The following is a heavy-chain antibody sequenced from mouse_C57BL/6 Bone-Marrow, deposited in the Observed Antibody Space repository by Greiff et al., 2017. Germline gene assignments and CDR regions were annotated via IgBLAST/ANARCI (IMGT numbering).Heavy chain of an antibody. CDR2: IDPENGDT. Sequence: VQLQQSGAELVRPGASVKLSCTASGFNIQDDYMHWVKQRPEQGLEWIGWIDPENGDTESASKFQGKATITADTSSNSAYLQLSSLTSEDTAVYDCTTLDYYGSEAWFAYGGQGTLVTVSA. D-gene: IGHD1-1*01. CDR3: TTLDYYGSEAWFAY. CDR1: GFNIQDDY. J-gene: IGHJ3*01. V-gene: IGHV14-4*01.